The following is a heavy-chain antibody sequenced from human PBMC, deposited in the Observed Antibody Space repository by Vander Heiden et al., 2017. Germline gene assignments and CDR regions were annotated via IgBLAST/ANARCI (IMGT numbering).Heavy chain of an antibody. CDR1: GDFISNNYYY. J-gene: IGHJ4*02. CDR2: IYYSGTA. CDR3: ARARDGYLADYFDY. V-gene: IGHV4-39*01. D-gene: IGHD5-12*01. Sequence: QLQLQESGPGLVKPSETLSLTCEVSGDFISNNYYYWGWYRQPPGKGLEWIGNIYYSGTAFYNPSLKSRVTISVDTSTNQFSLRLRSVTAADTAVYYCARARDGYLADYFDYWGQGSLVTVSS.